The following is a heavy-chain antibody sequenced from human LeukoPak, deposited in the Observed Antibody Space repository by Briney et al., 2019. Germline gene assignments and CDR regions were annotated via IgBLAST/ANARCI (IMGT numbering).Heavy chain of an antibody. V-gene: IGHV1-8*03. CDR1: GYTFTNYD. CDR2: MDPNTGNS. CDR3: ARFYSSSWYYLDY. Sequence: GASVKVSCRASGYTFTNYDINWVRQATGQGLEWMGWMDPNTGNSGYALKFQGRVTITRDTSVSTAYMELSSLGSEDTAIYYCARFYSSSWYYLDYWGQGTLVTVSS. J-gene: IGHJ4*02. D-gene: IGHD6-13*01.